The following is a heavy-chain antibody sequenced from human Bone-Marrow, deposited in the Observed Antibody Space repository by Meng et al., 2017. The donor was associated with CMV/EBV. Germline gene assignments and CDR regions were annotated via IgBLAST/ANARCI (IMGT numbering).Heavy chain of an antibody. CDR2: IKQDGSEK. D-gene: IGHD6-25*01. V-gene: IGHV3-7*01. J-gene: IGHJ3*02. Sequence: GGSLRLSCAASGFTFSSYWMSWVRQAPGKGLEWVANIKQDGSEKYYVDSVKGRFTISRDNAKNSLYLQMNSLRAEDTAVYYCARDQSRRTWDAFEIWGQGTMVTFSS. CDR1: GFTFSSYW. CDR3: ARDQSRRTWDAFEI.